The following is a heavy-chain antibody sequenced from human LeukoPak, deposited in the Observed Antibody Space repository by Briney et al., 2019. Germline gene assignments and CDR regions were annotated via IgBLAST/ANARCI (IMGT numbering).Heavy chain of an antibody. CDR2: ISYDGSNK. J-gene: IGHJ4*02. CDR1: GFTFSSYG. V-gene: IGHV3-30*03. Sequence: GGSLRLSCAASGFTFSSYGMHWVRQAPGKGLEWVAVISYDGSNKYYADSVKGRFTISRDNSKNTLYLQMNSLRAEDTAVYYCARRQGYCSSTSCYVFDYWGQGTLVTVSS. D-gene: IGHD2-2*01. CDR3: ARRQGYCSSTSCYVFDY.